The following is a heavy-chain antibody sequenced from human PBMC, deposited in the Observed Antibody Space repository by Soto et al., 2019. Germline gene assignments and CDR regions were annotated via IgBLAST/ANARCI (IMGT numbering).Heavy chain of an antibody. CDR2: ISGSGGST. CDR3: AKDYYYDSSGYDAFDI. J-gene: IGHJ3*02. CDR1: GFTFSSYA. V-gene: IGHV3-23*01. Sequence: GGSLRLSCAASGFTFSSYAMSWVRQAPGKGLEWVSAISGSGGSTYYADPVKGRFTISRDNSKNTLYLQMNSLRAEDTAVYYCAKDYYYDSSGYDAFDIWGQGTMVTVSS. D-gene: IGHD3-22*01.